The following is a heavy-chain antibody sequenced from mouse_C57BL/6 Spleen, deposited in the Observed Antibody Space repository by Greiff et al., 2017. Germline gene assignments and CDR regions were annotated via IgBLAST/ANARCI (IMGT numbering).Heavy chain of an antibody. J-gene: IGHJ4*01. CDR2: IYPSDSET. CDR3: ARKGGYSNYAMDY. D-gene: IGHD2-5*01. V-gene: IGHV1-61*01. CDR1: GYTFTSYW. Sequence: QVQLQQPGAELVRPGSSVKLSCKASGYTFTSYWMDWVKQRPGQGLEWIGNIYPSDSETHYNQKFKDKATLTVDKSSSTAYMQRSSLTSEDSAVYYCARKGGYSNYAMDYWGQGTSVTVSS.